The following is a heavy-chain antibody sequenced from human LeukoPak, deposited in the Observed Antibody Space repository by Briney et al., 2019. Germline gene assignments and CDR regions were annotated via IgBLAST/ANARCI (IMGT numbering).Heavy chain of an antibody. CDR2: ISGSDGST. J-gene: IGHJ4*02. CDR1: GFTFSSYA. D-gene: IGHD2-15*01. CDR3: AKEVSVSRWLLLGDYFDY. V-gene: IGHV3-23*01. Sequence: GGSLRLSCAASGFTFSSYAMSWVRQAPGKGLEWVSAISGSDGSTYYADSVKGRFTISRDNSKNTLYLQMNSLRAEDTAVYYCAKEVSVSRWLLLGDYFDYWGQGTLVTVSS.